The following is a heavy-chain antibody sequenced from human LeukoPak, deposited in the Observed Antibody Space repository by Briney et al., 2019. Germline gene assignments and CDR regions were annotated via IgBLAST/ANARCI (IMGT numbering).Heavy chain of an antibody. V-gene: IGHV3-48*02. Sequence: GGSLRLSCAASGFTFSSYSMNWVRQGPGKGLEGVSYMSSGSSTIYYADSVKGRFTISRDNAKNSLCLQMNSLRDEDTAVYYCARENIVVVTAIRDAFDIWGQGTMVTVSS. J-gene: IGHJ3*02. D-gene: IGHD2-21*02. CDR3: ARENIVVVTAIRDAFDI. CDR1: GFTFSSYS. CDR2: MSSGSSTI.